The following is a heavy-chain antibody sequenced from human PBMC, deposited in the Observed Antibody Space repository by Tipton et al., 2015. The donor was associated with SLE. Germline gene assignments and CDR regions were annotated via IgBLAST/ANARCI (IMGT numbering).Heavy chain of an antibody. Sequence: PGLVKPSETLPLTCTVSGGSMNIGVLYWGWIRQHPGKGLEWIGYISYSGSTYYNPSLESRITISVDTSQNQFSLKLSSVTAADTAVYYCARFMISVGFDYWGQGTLVTVSS. D-gene: IGHD3-16*01. V-gene: IGHV4-31*03. CDR3: ARFMISVGFDY. J-gene: IGHJ4*02. CDR1: GGSMNIGVLY. CDR2: ISYSGST.